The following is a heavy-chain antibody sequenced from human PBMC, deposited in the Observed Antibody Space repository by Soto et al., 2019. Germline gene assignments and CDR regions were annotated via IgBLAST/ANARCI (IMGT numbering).Heavy chain of an antibody. CDR1: GFTISSYG. CDR3: TTDPVTMIVVVPSSG. Sequence: GGSLRLSCAASGFTISSYGMHWVRQAPGKGLEWGAVISYDGSNKYYADSVKGRFTISRDNSKNTLYLQMNSLRAEDTAVYYCTTDPVTMIVVVPSSGWGQGTLVTVSS. J-gene: IGHJ4*02. V-gene: IGHV3-30*03. D-gene: IGHD3-22*01. CDR2: ISYDGSNK.